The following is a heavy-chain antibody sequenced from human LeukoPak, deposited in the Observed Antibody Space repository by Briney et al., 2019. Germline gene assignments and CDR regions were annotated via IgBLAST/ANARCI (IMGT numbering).Heavy chain of an antibody. J-gene: IGHJ4*02. V-gene: IGHV3-30*03. CDR3: ARVISVAGYDY. CDR2: ISYDGTNT. Sequence: GGSLRLSCAASGFTFSSYWMSWVRQAPGKGLEWVAFISYDGTNTYYADSVKGRFTISRDNSKNTLYLQMNSLRAEDTAVYYCARVISVAGYDYWGQGTLVTVSS. D-gene: IGHD6-19*01. CDR1: GFTFSSYW.